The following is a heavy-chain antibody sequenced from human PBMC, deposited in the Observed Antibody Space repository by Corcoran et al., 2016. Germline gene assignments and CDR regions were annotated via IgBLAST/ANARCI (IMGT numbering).Heavy chain of an antibody. D-gene: IGHD3-22*01. V-gene: IGHV4-39*01. Sequence: LQLQELGPGLVKPSETLSLTCTVSGGSISSSSYYWGWIRQPPGKGLEWIGSIYYSGSTYYNPSLKSRVTISVDTSKNQFSLKLSSVTAADTAVYYCARLPWDYYDSSGYMDYWGQGTLVTVSS. CDR1: GGSISSSSYY. J-gene: IGHJ4*02. CDR2: IYYSGST. CDR3: ARLPWDYYDSSGYMDY.